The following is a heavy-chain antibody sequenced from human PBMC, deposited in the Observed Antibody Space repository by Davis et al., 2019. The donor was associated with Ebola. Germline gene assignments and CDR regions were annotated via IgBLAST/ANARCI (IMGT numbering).Heavy chain of an antibody. V-gene: IGHV4-4*02. CDR1: GGSISSNNW. D-gene: IGHD6-19*01. Sequence: PSETLSLTCAVSGGSISSNNWWGWVRQPPGKGLEWIGEVYHSGSPNYNPSLKSRVIMSVDKSKNQFSLKLSSVTAADTAVYFCARESAGAVGDTWGQGTLVTVSS. CDR2: VYHSGSP. J-gene: IGHJ4*02. CDR3: ARESAGAVGDT.